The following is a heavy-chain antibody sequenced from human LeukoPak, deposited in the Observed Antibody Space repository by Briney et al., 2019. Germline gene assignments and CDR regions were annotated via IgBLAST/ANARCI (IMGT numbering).Heavy chain of an antibody. Sequence: GGSLRLSCAASGFTFSSYSMNWVRQAPGKGLEWVAVISYDGSNKYYADSVKGRFTISRDNSKNTLYLQMNSLRAEDTAVYYCAKDWSTYYYYYGMDVWGQGTTVTVSS. J-gene: IGHJ6*02. V-gene: IGHV3-30*18. CDR3: AKDWSTYYYYYGMDV. CDR2: ISYDGSNK. CDR1: GFTFSSYS.